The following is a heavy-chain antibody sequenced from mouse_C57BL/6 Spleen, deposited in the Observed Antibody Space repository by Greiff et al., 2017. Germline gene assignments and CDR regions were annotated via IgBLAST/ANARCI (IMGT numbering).Heavy chain of an antibody. CDR1: GYTFTDYN. J-gene: IGHJ4*01. CDR3: ARSVIYYGNYGDAMDY. V-gene: IGHV1-18*01. Sequence: EVQLQQSGPELVKPGASVKIPCTASGYTFTDYNMDWVKQSHGKSLEWIGDINPNNGGTIYNQKFKGKATLTVDKSSSTAYMELRSLTSEDTAVYYCARSVIYYGNYGDAMDYWGQGTSVTVSS. D-gene: IGHD2-1*01. CDR2: INPNNGGT.